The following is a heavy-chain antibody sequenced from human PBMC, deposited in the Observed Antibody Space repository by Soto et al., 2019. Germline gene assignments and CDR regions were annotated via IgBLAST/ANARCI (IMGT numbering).Heavy chain of an antibody. V-gene: IGHV3-23*01. Sequence: EVQLLESGGGLVQPGGSLRLSCVGSGFFFSSYTMTWVRRAPGKGLEWVSSFSATSENTYYADSVRGRFTISRDNSKNTLFLQTNSLTAEDTAMYFCAKARDHQWVRLPFDYWGQGILVIVSS. CDR1: GFFFSSYT. CDR3: AKARDHQWVRLPFDY. D-gene: IGHD1-26*01. J-gene: IGHJ4*02. CDR2: FSATSENT.